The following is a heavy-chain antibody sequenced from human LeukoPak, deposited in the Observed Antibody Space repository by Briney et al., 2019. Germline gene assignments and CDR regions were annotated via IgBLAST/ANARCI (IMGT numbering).Heavy chain of an antibody. D-gene: IGHD3-10*01. V-gene: IGHV4-34*01. J-gene: IGHJ4*02. CDR3: ARKRGWFGELLSEYYFDY. Sequence: SETLSLTCTVYGGSFSGYYWSWIRQPPGKGLEWIGEINHSGSTNYNPSLKSRVTISVDASKNQFSLKLSSVTAADTAVYYCARKRGWFGELLSEYYFDYWGQGTLVTVSS. CDR1: GGSFSGYY. CDR2: INHSGST.